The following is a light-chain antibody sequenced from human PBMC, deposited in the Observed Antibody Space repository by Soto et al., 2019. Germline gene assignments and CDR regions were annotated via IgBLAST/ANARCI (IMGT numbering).Light chain of an antibody. V-gene: IGLV2-23*01. J-gene: IGLJ3*02. CDR3: CSFAGSNSGV. CDR2: EAT. CDR1: SGDVGTYDL. Sequence: QSALTQPASVSGSPGQSITISCTGTSGDVGTYDLVSWYQHHPGAAPKLMVYEATRRPSGISNRFSGSKSGNTASLTISGLQAEAEAAYYCCSFAGSNSGVFGGGTKVTVL.